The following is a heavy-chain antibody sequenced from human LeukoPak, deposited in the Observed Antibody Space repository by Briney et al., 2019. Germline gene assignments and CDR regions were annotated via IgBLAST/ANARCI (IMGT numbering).Heavy chain of an antibody. V-gene: IGHV3-53*01. CDR2: IYSGGST. D-gene: IGHD3-22*01. CDR3: ASGDRGPCEFDY. Sequence: GGSLRLSCAASGFTFSSYSMNWVRQAPGKGLEWVSVIYSGGSTYYADSVKGRFTISRDNSKNTLYLQMNSLRAEDTAVYYCASGDRGPCEFDYWGQGTLVTVSS. J-gene: IGHJ4*02. CDR1: GFTFSSYS.